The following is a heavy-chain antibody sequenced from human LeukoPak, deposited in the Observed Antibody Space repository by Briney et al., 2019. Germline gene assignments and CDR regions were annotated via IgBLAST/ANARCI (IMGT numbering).Heavy chain of an antibody. D-gene: IGHD3-10*01. J-gene: IGHJ4*02. Sequence: ASVKVSCKASGYTFTGYYMHWVRQAPGQGLEWMGWINPNSGGTNYAQKFQGRVTMTRDTSISTAYMELSRLRSDDTAVYYCAGLLWFGDLSLPWGQGTLVTVSS. CDR2: INPNSGGT. V-gene: IGHV1-2*02. CDR3: AGLLWFGDLSLP. CDR1: GYTFTGYY.